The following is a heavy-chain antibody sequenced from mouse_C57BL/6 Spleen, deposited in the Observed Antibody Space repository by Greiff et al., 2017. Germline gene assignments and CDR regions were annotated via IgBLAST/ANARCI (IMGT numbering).Heavy chain of an antibody. CDR2: INPNYGTT. V-gene: IGHV1-39*01. CDR1: GYSFTDYN. Sequence: EVQLQQSGPELVKPGASVKISCKASGYSFTDYNMNWVKQSNGKSLEWIGVINPNYGTTSYNQKFKGNATLTVDQSSSTAYMQLNSLTSEDSAVYSCARSRAYYSNYGWYFDVWGTGTTVTVSS. J-gene: IGHJ1*03. CDR3: ARSRAYYSNYGWYFDV. D-gene: IGHD2-5*01.